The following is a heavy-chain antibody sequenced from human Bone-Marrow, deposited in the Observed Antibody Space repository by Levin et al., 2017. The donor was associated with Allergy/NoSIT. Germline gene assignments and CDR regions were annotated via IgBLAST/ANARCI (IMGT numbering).Heavy chain of an antibody. CDR1: GFTFSSNW. D-gene: IGHD2-15*01. Sequence: GGSLRLSCAASGFTFSSNWMHWVRQAPGKGLVWVSHISPDGSITRYADAVKGRFTISRDNAKDTLYLEMSSLRAEDTAVYYGARGLGYCLGGSCAPWGQGTLVTVSS. CDR2: ISPDGSIT. J-gene: IGHJ4*02. V-gene: IGHV3-74*01. CDR3: ARGLGYCLGGSCAP.